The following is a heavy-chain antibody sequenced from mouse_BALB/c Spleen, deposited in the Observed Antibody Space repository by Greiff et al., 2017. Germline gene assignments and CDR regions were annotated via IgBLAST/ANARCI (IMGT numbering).Heavy chain of an antibody. D-gene: IGHD1-1*01. J-gene: IGHJ4*01. V-gene: IGHV5-6-3*01. Sequence: EVMLVESGGGLVQPGGSLKLSCAASGFTFSSYGMSWVRQTPDKRLELVATINSNGGSTYYPDSVKGRFTISRDNAKNTLYLQMSSLKSEDTAMYYCARYYYGSSPYYAMDYWGQGTSVTVAS. CDR1: GFTFSSYG. CDR2: INSNGGST. CDR3: ARYYYGSSPYYAMDY.